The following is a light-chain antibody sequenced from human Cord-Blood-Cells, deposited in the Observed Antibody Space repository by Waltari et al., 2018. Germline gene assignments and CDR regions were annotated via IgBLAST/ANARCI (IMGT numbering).Light chain of an antibody. V-gene: IGLV1-44*01. J-gene: IGLJ3*02. CDR1: SSNIGSNT. Sequence: QSVLTQPPSASGTPGQRVTISCSGSSSNIGSNTVNWYQQLPGTAPHPLIYSNKQRPSGVPDRFSGSKSGTAASLAISGLQSEEEADYYCAAWDDSLNGWVFGGGTKLTVL. CDR2: SNK. CDR3: AAWDDSLNGWV.